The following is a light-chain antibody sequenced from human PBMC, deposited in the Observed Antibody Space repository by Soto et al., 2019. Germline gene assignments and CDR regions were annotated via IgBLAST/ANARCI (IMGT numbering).Light chain of an antibody. CDR2: KAS. J-gene: IGKJ1*01. CDR1: QSISTW. CDR3: QLLNSYPWR. Sequence: DIQMTQSPSTLSASVGDRVTITCRASQSISTWLAWYQQKAGKAPKLLIYKASSLESGVPSRFSGSGSGTEFTLTISSLQPDDFATYCCQLLNSYPWRFGQGTTGDIK. V-gene: IGKV1-5*03.